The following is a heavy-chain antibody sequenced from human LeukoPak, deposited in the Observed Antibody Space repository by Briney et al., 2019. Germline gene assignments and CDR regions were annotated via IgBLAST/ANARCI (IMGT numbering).Heavy chain of an antibody. CDR2: ISSSSSYI. CDR3: AKSGLNRFDY. J-gene: IGHJ4*02. V-gene: IGHV3-21*04. CDR1: GFMFSSFE. Sequence: GGSLRLSCAASGFMFSSFEMNWVRQAPGKGLEWVSSISSSSSYIYYADSVKGRFTISRDNAKNSLYLQMNSLRAEDTAVYYCAKSGLNRFDYWGQGTLVTVSS. D-gene: IGHD2-15*01.